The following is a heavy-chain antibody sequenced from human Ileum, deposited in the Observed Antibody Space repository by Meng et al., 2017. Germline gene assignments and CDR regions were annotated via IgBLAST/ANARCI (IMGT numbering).Heavy chain of an antibody. CDR1: GGSFNDYY. D-gene: IGHD1-26*01. CDR2: IHHSGRT. J-gene: IGHJ4*02. CDR3: VRGPARETHDFDY. V-gene: IGHV4-34*01. Sequence: QVQLNQGGAGLLKPSGTPSPTCAVFGGSFNDYYWSWVRQSPGKGLEWIGQIHHSGRTNYKSSLERRVTISVDTSKSQFSLKLTSVTAADTAMYYCVRGPARETHDFDYWGQGALVTVSS.